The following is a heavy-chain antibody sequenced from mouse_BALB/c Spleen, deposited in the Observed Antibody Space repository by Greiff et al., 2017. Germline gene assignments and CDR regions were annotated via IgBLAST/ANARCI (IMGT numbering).Heavy chain of an antibody. J-gene: IGHJ4*01. Sequence: VQLQQSGPELVKPGASVKMSCKASGYTFTSYVMHWVKQKPGQGLEWIGYINPYNDGTKYNEKFKGKATLTSDKSSSTAYMELSSLTSEDSAVYYCARDGNPYYYAMDYWGQGTSVTGSS. CDR1: GYTFTSYV. D-gene: IGHD1-1*01. CDR2: INPYNDGT. V-gene: IGHV1-14*01. CDR3: ARDGNPYYYAMDY.